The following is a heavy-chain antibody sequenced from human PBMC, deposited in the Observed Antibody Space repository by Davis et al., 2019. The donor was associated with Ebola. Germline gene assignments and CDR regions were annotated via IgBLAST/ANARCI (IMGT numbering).Heavy chain of an antibody. D-gene: IGHD3-22*01. Sequence: SETLSLTCAVSGDSISSRNWWSWVRQSPGKGLEWIGEIYHSGATNYNPSLKSRVAMLVDKSKNQFSLKLSSVTAADAGVYYCARDYYDSSGFLWYFDLWGRGTLVAVSS. J-gene: IGHJ2*01. CDR1: GDSISSRNW. V-gene: IGHV4-4*02. CDR3: ARDYYDSSGFLWYFDL. CDR2: IYHSGAT.